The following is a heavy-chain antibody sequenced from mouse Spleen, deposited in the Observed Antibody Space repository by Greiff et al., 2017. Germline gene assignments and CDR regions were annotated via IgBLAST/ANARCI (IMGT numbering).Heavy chain of an antibody. CDR3: ASQRDPYAMDY. Sequence: QVQLQQPGAELVMPGASVKLSCKASGYTFTSYWMHWVKQRPGQGLEWIGEIDPSDSYTNYNQKFKGKATLTVDKSSSTAYMQLSSLTSEDSAVYYCASQRDPYAMDYWGQGTSVTVSS. J-gene: IGHJ4*01. CDR1: GYTFTSYW. CDR2: IDPSDSYT. V-gene: IGHV1-69*01.